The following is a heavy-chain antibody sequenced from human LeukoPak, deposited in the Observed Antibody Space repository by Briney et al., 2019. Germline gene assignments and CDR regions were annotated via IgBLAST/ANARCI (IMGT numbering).Heavy chain of an antibody. V-gene: IGHV3-53*01. CDR2: IYSGGST. Sequence: GGSLRLSCAASGFTVSSNYMSWVRQAPGKGLEWVSFIYSGGSTYYADSVKGRFTISRDNSKNTLYLQMNSLRAEDKAVYYCARLVSLLKLELTGWFDPWGQGTLVTVSS. CDR3: ARLVSLLKLELTGWFDP. J-gene: IGHJ5*02. CDR1: GFTVSSNY. D-gene: IGHD1-7*01.